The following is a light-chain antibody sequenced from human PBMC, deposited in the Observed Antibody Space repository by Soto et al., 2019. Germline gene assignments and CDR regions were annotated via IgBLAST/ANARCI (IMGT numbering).Light chain of an antibody. Sequence: DTRLTQSPSSLSASVGDRVTITCQASQHISDYLNWYQQKPGKAPKLLIYDGTKLETGVPSRFSGSGSGTEFTLTISSLQPEDFATYYCQQSYSTPLTFGGGTKVEIK. J-gene: IGKJ4*01. CDR1: QHISDY. CDR2: DGT. V-gene: IGKV1-39*01. CDR3: QQSYSTPLT.